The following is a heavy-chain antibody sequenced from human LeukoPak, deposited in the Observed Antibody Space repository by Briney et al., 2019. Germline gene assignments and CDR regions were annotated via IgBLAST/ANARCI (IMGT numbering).Heavy chain of an antibody. CDR3: ARVGYDFWSGYTSPGYYFDY. D-gene: IGHD3-3*01. Sequence: QSGGSLRLSCAASGFTFSSYWMSWVRQAPGKGLEWVANIKQDGSEKYYVDSVKGRFTISRDNAKNSLYLQMNSLRAEDTAVYYCARVGYDFWSGYTSPGYYFDYWGQGTLATVSS. CDR1: GFTFSSYW. V-gene: IGHV3-7*01. J-gene: IGHJ4*02. CDR2: IKQDGSEK.